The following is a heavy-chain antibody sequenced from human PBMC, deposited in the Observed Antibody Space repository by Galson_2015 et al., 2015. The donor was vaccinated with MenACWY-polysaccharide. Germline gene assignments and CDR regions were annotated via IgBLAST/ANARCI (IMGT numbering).Heavy chain of an antibody. Sequence: SLRLSCAASGFTFSNAWMSWVRQAPGKGLEWVSGISRNSDNIGYANSARGRFTISRDYAKNSLDLEMNSLRVEDTAFYYCAKDRPLRGLRNYY. CDR3: AKDRPLRGLRNYY. V-gene: IGHV3-9*01. CDR1: GFTFSNAW. D-gene: IGHD2-15*01. J-gene: IGHJ6*01. CDR2: ISRNSDNI.